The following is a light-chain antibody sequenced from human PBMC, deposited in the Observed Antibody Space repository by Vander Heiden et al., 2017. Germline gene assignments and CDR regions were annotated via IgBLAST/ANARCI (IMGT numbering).Light chain of an antibody. V-gene: IGLV3-21*02. CDR1: KIGSKG. CDR2: DDK. CDR3: QVWDFSSDQVV. Sequence: SYVLTQPPSVSVAPGQTATIPCGGNKIGSKGVHWYQQRPGQAPVLVVYDDKARPSGIPERLSGSNSGNTATLTISRVEAGDEADYYCQVWDFSSDQVVFGGGTKLTVL. J-gene: IGLJ2*01.